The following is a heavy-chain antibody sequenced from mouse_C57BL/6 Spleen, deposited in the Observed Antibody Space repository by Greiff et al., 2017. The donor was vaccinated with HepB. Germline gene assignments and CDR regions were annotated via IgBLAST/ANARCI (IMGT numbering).Heavy chain of an antibody. J-gene: IGHJ4*01. CDR2: IDPSDSYT. D-gene: IGHD1-1*01. V-gene: IGHV1-69*01. CDR3: ARSLYYGSSSAYARDY. CDR1: GYTFTSYW. Sequence: QVQLQQPGAELVMPGASVKLSCKASGYTFTSYWMHWVKQRPGQGLEWIGEIDPSDSYTNYNQKFKGKSTLTVDKSSSTAYMQRSSLTSEDSAVYYCARSLYYGSSSAYARDYWGQGTSVTVSS.